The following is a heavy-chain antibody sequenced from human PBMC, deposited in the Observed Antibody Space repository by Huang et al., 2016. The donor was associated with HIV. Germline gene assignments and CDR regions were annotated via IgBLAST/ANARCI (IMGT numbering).Heavy chain of an antibody. V-gene: IGHV4-59*11. D-gene: IGHD2-2*01. CDR3: ARDGSYSFDSTTSYRDF. CDR1: GGSIRSHY. Sequence: QVQLQESGPGLVKPSETLSLTCTISGGSIRSHYWSWIRQPPGKGLEWIATVYHRGGPRYNPSRKSRVTVSVDTSKDRLALNVTSVTAADTAVYYCARDGSYSFDSTTSYRDFWGQGALVTVAS. J-gene: IGHJ4*02. CDR2: VYHRGGP.